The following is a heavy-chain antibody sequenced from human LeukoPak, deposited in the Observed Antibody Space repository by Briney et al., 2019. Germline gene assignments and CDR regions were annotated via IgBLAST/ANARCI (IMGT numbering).Heavy chain of an antibody. CDR3: ARVSLYCSGGSCYFGYFQH. V-gene: IGHV4-31*03. CDR1: GGSISSGGYY. J-gene: IGHJ1*01. D-gene: IGHD2-15*01. CDR2: IYYSGST. Sequence: SQTLSLTCTVSGGSISSGGYYWSWIRQHPGKGLEWIGYIYYSGSTYYNPSLKSRVTISVDTSKNQSSLKLSSVTAADTAVYYCARVSLYCSGGSCYFGYFQHWGQGTLVTVSS.